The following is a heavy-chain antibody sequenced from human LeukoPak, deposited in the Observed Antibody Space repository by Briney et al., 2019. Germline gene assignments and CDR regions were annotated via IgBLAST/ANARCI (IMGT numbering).Heavy chain of an antibody. CDR1: GFTFSSYG. D-gene: IGHD6-13*01. V-gene: IGHV3-30*02. Sequence: GGSLRLSCAASGFTFSSYGMHWVRQAPGKGLEWVAFIRYDGSNKYYADSVKGRFTISRDNSKNTLYLQMNSLRAEDTAVYYCARESIAAAGTPYYYYYYMDVWGKGTTVTISS. CDR3: ARESIAAAGTPYYYYYYMDV. J-gene: IGHJ6*03. CDR2: IRYDGSNK.